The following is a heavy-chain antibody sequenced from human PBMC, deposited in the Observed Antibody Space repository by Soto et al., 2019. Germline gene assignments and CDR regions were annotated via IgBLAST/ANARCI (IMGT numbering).Heavy chain of an antibody. CDR3: AKDHYDFWSGYYLHSSPWFDP. J-gene: IGHJ5*02. D-gene: IGHD3-3*01. CDR2: ISGSGGST. V-gene: IGHV3-23*01. Sequence: GGSQRLSSTASGFTFRSYARSWVRQAPGKGLEWVSAISGSGGSTYYADSVKGRFTISRDNSKNTLYLQMNSLRAEDTAVYYCAKDHYDFWSGYYLHSSPWFDPWGQGTLVTVSS. CDR1: GFTFRSYA.